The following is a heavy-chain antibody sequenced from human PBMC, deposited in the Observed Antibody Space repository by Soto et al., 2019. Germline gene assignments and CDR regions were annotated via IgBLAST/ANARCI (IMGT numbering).Heavy chain of an antibody. D-gene: IGHD3-9*01. CDR1: GFTFSSYA. Sequence: GGSLRLSCAASGFTFSSYAMSWVRQAPGKGLEWVSAISGSGGSTYYADSVKGRFTISRDNSKNTLYLQMNSLRAEDTAVYYCAKSGARPGPYYDILTGTEGFDYWGQGTLVTVSS. CDR2: ISGSGGST. CDR3: AKSGARPGPYYDILTGTEGFDY. V-gene: IGHV3-23*01. J-gene: IGHJ4*02.